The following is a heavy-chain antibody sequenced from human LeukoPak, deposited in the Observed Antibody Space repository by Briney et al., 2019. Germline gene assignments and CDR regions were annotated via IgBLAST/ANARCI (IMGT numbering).Heavy chain of an antibody. CDR2: IYYSGST. J-gene: IGHJ4*02. CDR1: GGSFSGYY. CDR3: ASSKDSYGYGYFDY. Sequence: PSETLSLTCAVYGGSFSGYYWGWIRQPPGKGLEWIGSIYYSGSTYYNSSLKSRVTISVDTSKNQFSLKLSSVTAADTAVYYCASSKDSYGYGYFDYWGQGTLVTVSS. D-gene: IGHD5-18*01. V-gene: IGHV4-39*01.